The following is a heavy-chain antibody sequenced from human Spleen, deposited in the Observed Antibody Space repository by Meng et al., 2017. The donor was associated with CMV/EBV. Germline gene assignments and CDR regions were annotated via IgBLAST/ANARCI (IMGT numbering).Heavy chain of an antibody. V-gene: IGHV3-30*02. CDR1: GFTFSSYG. CDR2: IRYDGSKK. CDR3: ARGYTIGYSRTYDY. J-gene: IGHJ4*02. D-gene: IGHD2-21*01. Sequence: GESLKISCAASGFTFSSYGMHWVRQAPGKGLEWVAFIRYDGSKKYYADSVKGRFTISRDNSKNTLYLQMNSLRAEDTAVYYCARGYTIGYSRTYDYWGQGTLVTVSS.